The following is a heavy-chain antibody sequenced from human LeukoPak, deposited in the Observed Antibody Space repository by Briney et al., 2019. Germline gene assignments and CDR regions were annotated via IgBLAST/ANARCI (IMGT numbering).Heavy chain of an antibody. V-gene: IGHV3-66*02. CDR1: GFTVSSNY. J-gene: IGHJ3*02. CDR3: ARVGLIAIRAFDI. CDR2: IYSGGST. Sequence: GGSLILSCAASGFTVSSNYMSWVRQAPGKGLEWVSVIYSGGSTYYADSVKGRFTISRDNSKNTLYLQMNSLRAEDTAVYYCARVGLIAIRAFDIWGQGTMVTVSS. D-gene: IGHD5-12*01.